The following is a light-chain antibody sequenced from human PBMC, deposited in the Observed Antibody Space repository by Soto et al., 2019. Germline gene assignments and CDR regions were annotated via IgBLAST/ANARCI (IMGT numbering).Light chain of an antibody. CDR3: SSYTSSYTYV. CDR2: DVS. CDR1: SSDVGGYNF. Sequence: QSALTQSASVSGSPGQSVTISCAGTSSDVGGYNFVSWYQQHPGKAPQLMIYDVSSRPSGVSNRFSGSKSGNTASLTISGLQAEDEADYYCSSYTSSYTYVFGTGTKVTVL. V-gene: IGLV2-14*03. J-gene: IGLJ1*01.